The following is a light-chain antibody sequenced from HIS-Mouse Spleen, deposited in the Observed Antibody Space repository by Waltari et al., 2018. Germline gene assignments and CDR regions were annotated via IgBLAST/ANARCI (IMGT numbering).Light chain of an antibody. CDR2: KAS. Sequence: DIQLTQYPSPLSASVGDRVTITCRASQSISSWLAWYQPKPGKAPNLVSYKASSLESGVPPMFSGSGSGTEFTLTISSLQPDDFATYYCQPYRTFGQGTKVEIK. V-gene: IGKV1-5*03. CDR1: QSISSW. J-gene: IGKJ1*01. CDR3: QPYRT.